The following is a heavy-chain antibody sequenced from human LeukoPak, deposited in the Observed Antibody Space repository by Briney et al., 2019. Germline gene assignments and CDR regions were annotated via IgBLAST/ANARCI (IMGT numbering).Heavy chain of an antibody. V-gene: IGHV3-74*01. Sequence: GGSVRLSCAASGFTFSSYWMHWVRQAGGQGLVWVSRINSDGSITSYADSVKGRFTVSRDNAKNTVFLQMISLRAEDTAVYYCGRDVIMRGEGTLVSV. CDR1: GFTFSSYW. CDR2: INSDGSIT. D-gene: IGHD3-16*01. J-gene: IGHJ4*02. CDR3: GRDVIM.